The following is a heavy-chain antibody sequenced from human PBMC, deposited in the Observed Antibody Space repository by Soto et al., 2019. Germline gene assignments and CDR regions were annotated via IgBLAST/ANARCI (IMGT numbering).Heavy chain of an antibody. CDR2: INHSGST. CDR1: GGSFSGYY. J-gene: IGHJ5*02. Sequence: SETLSLTCAVYGGSFSGYYWSWIRQPPGKGLEWIGEINHSGSTNYNLSLKSRVTISVDTSKNQFSLKLSSVTAADTAVYYCARGPPLVVVAATLPRGFDPWGQGTLVTVSS. CDR3: ARGPPLVVVAATLPRGFDP. D-gene: IGHD2-15*01. V-gene: IGHV4-34*01.